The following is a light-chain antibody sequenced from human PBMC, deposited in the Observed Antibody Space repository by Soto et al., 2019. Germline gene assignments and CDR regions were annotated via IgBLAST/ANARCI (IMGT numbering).Light chain of an antibody. CDR3: QQRHHWTIT. J-gene: IGKJ5*01. CDR2: DTS. V-gene: IGKV3-11*01. CDR1: DTIRGL. Sequence: DIVLTQSPATLSLSPGERATLSCRAGDTIRGLLAWYQQSTGQPPRXVIYDTSNRATGIPARFSAIMYGTAGNLHLRGLETADRTVDEGQQRHHWTITFGPGTRLEIK.